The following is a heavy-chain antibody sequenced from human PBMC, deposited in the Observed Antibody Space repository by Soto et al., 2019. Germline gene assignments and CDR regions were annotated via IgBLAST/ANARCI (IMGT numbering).Heavy chain of an antibody. CDR1: GYTLSTYV. Sequence: ASVKVSCKASGYTLSTYVMHWVRQAPGQGLEWMGWINADNGNTKYSQKFQGRVTITRDTSASTAYMELSSLRSDDTAVYYCARDRSGDHFDYWGQGTLVTVSS. D-gene: IGHD4-17*01. CDR3: ARDRSGDHFDY. V-gene: IGHV1-3*01. J-gene: IGHJ4*02. CDR2: INADNGNT.